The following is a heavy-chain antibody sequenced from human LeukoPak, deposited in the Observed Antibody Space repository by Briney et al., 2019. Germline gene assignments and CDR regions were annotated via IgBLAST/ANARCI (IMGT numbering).Heavy chain of an antibody. CDR1: GGSSSGYY. CDR3: ARFAVGATKPFDY. V-gene: IGHV4-34*01. D-gene: IGHD1-26*01. J-gene: IGHJ4*02. Sequence: SETLSLTCAVYGGSSSGYYWSWIRQPPGKGLEWIGEINHSGSTNYNPSLKSRVTISVDTSKNQFSLKLSSVTAADTAVYYCARFAVGATKPFDYWGQGTLVTVSS. CDR2: INHSGST.